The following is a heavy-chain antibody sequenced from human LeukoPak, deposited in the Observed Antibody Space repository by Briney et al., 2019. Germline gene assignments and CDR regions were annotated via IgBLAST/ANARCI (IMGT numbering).Heavy chain of an antibody. Sequence: AAGSLRLSCAASGFTFSSYAMSWVRQAPGKGLEWVSTITGSGGTTYYAYSVKGRFTISTDNSKNTLYLQMNSLRAEDTALYYCARESPVAATGRSWFDSWGQGNLVTVSS. V-gene: IGHV3-23*01. CDR1: GFTFSSYA. J-gene: IGHJ5*01. CDR3: ARESPVAATGRSWFDS. D-gene: IGHD6-13*01. CDR2: ITGSGGTT.